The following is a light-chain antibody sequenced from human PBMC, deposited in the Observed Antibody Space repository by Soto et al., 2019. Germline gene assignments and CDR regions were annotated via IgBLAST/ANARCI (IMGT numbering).Light chain of an antibody. CDR1: QSISSW. V-gene: IGKV1-5*03. CDR3: QQYNSYPRT. CDR2: KAS. Sequence: DFQMTQSPSTLSASVGDRVTITCRASQSISSWLAWDQQKPGKAPKLLIYKASSLESGVPSRFSGSRSGTEFPLTISSLQPDDFATYYCQQYNSYPRTFGQGTKVEIK. J-gene: IGKJ1*01.